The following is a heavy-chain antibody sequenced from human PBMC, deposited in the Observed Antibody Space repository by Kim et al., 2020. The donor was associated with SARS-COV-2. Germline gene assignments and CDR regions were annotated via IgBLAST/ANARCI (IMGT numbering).Heavy chain of an antibody. CDR2: IYSGGST. Sequence: GGSLRLSCAASGFTVSSNYMSWVRQAPGKGLEWVSVIYSGGSTYYADSVKGRFTISRDNSKNTLYLQMNSLRAEDTAVYYCARAGYCSSTSCYANYYYYGMDVWGQGTTVTVSS. V-gene: IGHV3-66*01. CDR1: GFTVSSNY. CDR3: ARAGYCSSTSCYANYYYYGMDV. J-gene: IGHJ6*02. D-gene: IGHD2-2*01.